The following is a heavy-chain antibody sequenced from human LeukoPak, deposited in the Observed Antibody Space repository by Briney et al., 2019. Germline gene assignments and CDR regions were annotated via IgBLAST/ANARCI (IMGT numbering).Heavy chain of an antibody. J-gene: IGHJ4*02. D-gene: IGHD5-18*01. CDR1: GFTFSSHA. V-gene: IGHV3-30*04. Sequence: PGGSLRLSCAASGFTFSSHALHWVRQAPGKVLEWVAVISSDGSYKYYADSVKGRFTISRDNSKNTLYLQMNSLIPEDTAVYYCARQYISGQWYFDYWGQGTLVTVSS. CDR3: ARQYISGQWYFDY. CDR2: ISSDGSYK.